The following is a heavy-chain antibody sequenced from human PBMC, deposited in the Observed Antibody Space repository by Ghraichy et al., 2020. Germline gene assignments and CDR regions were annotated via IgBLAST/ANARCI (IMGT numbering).Heavy chain of an antibody. CDR3: ARAFCSGGGCYHFDY. D-gene: IGHD2-15*01. CDR2: ISGNGERK. CDR1: GFIFGDYG. V-gene: IGHV3-23*01. J-gene: IGHJ4*02. Sequence: GGSLRLSCAGSGFIFGDYGMNWVRQAPGKGLEWVSGISGNGERKYYADSVKGRFTISRDNSKNTVYLQMNNLMAEDTALYYCARAFCSGGGCYHFDYWGQGTLVTVSS.